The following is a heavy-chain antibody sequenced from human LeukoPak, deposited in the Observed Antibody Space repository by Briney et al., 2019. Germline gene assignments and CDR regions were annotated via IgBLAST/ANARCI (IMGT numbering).Heavy chain of an antibody. J-gene: IGHJ4*02. D-gene: IGHD3-22*01. CDR3: ARDLPRQGYDTGGYMDY. Sequence: SQTLSLTCAISGDSVSSNSAAWNWIRQSPSRGLEWLGRTYYRSKWYNDYAVSVKSRITINPDTSKNQLSLQLNSVTPEDTAVYYCARDLPRQGYDTGGYMDYWGQGTLVTVSS. V-gene: IGHV6-1*01. CDR1: GDSVSSNSAA. CDR2: TYYRSKWYN.